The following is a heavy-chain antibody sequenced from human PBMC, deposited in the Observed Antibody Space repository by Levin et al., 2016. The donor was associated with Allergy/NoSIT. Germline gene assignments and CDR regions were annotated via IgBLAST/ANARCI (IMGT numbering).Heavy chain of an antibody. J-gene: IGHJ4*02. CDR2: IYPGDSDT. V-gene: IGHV5-51*01. CDR3: ARPYDSSGEY. CDR1: GYRFASNW. D-gene: IGHD3-22*01. Sequence: GESLKISCKDSGYRFASNWVGWVRQMPGKGLEWMGIIYPGDSDTRYSPSFQGQVTISADRSISTAYLQWSSLKASDTAMYYCARPYDSSGEYWGQGTLVTVSS.